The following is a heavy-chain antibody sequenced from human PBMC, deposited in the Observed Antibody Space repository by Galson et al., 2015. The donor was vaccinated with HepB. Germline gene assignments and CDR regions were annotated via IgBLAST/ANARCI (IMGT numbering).Heavy chain of an antibody. V-gene: IGHV3-23*01. J-gene: IGHJ5*02. CDR1: GFTFSSYA. CDR2: VSGSGGST. D-gene: IGHD2-2*02. CDR3: AKQAGPGYCSSISCDKNWFDP. Sequence: SLRLSCAASGFTFSSYAMNWVRQAPGKGLEWVSIVSGSGGSTYYADSVKGRFTISRDNSKSTLYLQMNSLRDEDTAVYYCAKQAGPGYCSSISCDKNWFDPWGQGTLVTVSS.